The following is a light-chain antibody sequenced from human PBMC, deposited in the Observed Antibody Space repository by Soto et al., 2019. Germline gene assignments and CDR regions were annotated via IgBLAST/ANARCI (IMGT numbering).Light chain of an antibody. J-gene: IGLJ1*01. V-gene: IGLV2-14*01. CDR3: SSYTSSSTFF. CDR2: EVS. Sequence: QSVLTQPASVCGSPGQSITISCTGTSSDVGGYNYVSWYQQHPGKAPKLMIYEVSNRPSGVSNRFSGSKSGNTASLTISGLQAEDEADSYCSSYTSSSTFFFGTGTKVTVL. CDR1: SSDVGGYNY.